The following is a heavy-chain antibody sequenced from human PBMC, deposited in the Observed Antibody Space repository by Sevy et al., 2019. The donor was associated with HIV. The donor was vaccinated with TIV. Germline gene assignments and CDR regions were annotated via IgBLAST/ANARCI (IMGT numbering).Heavy chain of an antibody. CDR3: ASDYS. Sequence: GGSLRLSCAASGFTFSSYAMHWVRQAPGKALEWVATIKQDGSEKYYVDSVKGRFTISRDNAKNSVYLQMSSLRVEDTAMYFCASDYSWGQGTLVTVSS. J-gene: IGHJ4*02. CDR2: IKQDGSEK. V-gene: IGHV3-7*01. CDR1: GFTFSSYA.